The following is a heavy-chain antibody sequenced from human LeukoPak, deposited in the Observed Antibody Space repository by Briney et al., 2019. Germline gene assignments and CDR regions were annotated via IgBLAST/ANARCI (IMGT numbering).Heavy chain of an antibody. Sequence: SETLSLTCTVSGGSISSSSYYWSWIRQPPGKGLEWIGYIYYSGSTNYNPSLKSRVTISVDTSKNQFSLKLSSVTAADTAVYYCARGNGYSGWFDPWGQGTLVTVSS. CDR1: GGSISSSSYY. J-gene: IGHJ5*02. D-gene: IGHD5-24*01. CDR3: ARGNGYSGWFDP. V-gene: IGHV4-61*01. CDR2: IYYSGST.